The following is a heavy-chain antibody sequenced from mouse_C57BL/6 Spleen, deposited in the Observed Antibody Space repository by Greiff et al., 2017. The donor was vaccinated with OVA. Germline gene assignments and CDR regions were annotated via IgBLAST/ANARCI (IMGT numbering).Heavy chain of an antibody. CDR1: GYTFTDYE. V-gene: IGHV1-15*01. CDR2: IDPETGGT. J-gene: IGHJ4*01. CDR3: TRGGYYGSSPYAMDY. Sequence: VKLMESGAELVRPGASVTLSCKASGYTFTDYEMHWVKQTPVHGLEWIGAIDPETGGTAYNQKFKGKAILTADKSSSTAYMELRSLTSEDSAVYYCTRGGYYGSSPYAMDYWGQGTSVTVSS. D-gene: IGHD1-1*01.